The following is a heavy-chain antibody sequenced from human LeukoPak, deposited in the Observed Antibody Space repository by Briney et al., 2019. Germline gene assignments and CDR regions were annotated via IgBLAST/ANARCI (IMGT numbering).Heavy chain of an antibody. Sequence: ASVKVSCKASGYTFTSYDINWVRQATGQGLEWMGWMNPNSGNTGYAQKFQGRVTMTRNTSISTAYMELSSLRFEGTAVYYCARVIYSSSSIYYYYYMDVWGKGTTVTVSS. J-gene: IGHJ6*03. CDR1: GYTFTSYD. V-gene: IGHV1-8*01. CDR2: MNPNSGNT. CDR3: ARVIYSSSSIYYYYYMDV. D-gene: IGHD6-6*01.